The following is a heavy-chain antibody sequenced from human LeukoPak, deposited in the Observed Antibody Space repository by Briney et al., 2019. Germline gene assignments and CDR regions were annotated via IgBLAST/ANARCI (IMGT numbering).Heavy chain of an antibody. CDR1: GFTVSSNY. J-gene: IGHJ4*02. D-gene: IGHD3-22*01. V-gene: IGHV3-66*01. CDR2: IYSGGST. CDR3: ARGNYYDSSGYYLDGFDY. Sequence: GGSLRLSCAASGFTVSSNYMSWVRQAPGKGLEWVSVIYSGGSTYYADSVKGRFTISRDNSKNTLYLQMNSLRAEDTAVYYCARGNYYDSSGYYLDGFDYWGQGTLVTVSS.